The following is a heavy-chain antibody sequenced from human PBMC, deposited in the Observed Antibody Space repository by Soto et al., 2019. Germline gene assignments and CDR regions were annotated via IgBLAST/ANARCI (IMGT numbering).Heavy chain of an antibody. CDR1: GYIFTAYG. V-gene: IGHV1-18*01. Sequence: SVKVSCKTSGYIFTAYGPAWLRQAPGQRPEWMGWVSTNDDRTNYAQKFQGRVTMTTDRSTTTTSMELRSLRPDDTAVYYCARELNTESSAYYSFAFWGQGTLVTVSS. CDR3: ARELNTESSAYYSFAF. J-gene: IGHJ4*02. CDR2: VSTNDDRT. D-gene: IGHD3-22*01.